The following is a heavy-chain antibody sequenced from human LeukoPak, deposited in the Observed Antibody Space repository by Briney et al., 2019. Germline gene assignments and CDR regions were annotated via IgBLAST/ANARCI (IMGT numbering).Heavy chain of an antibody. J-gene: IGHJ4*02. Sequence: GGSLRLSCAASGFTFSSYAMHWVRQAPGKGLEWVAVISYDGSNKYYADSVKGRFTISRDNSKNTLYLQMNSLRAEDTAVYYCASDPANYYDSSGYRDWGQGTLVTVSS. CDR3: ASDPANYYDSSGYRD. CDR2: ISYDGSNK. CDR1: GFTFSSYA. V-gene: IGHV3-30*04. D-gene: IGHD3-22*01.